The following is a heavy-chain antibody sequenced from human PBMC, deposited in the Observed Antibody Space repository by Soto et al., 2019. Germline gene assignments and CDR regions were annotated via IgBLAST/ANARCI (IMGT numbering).Heavy chain of an antibody. CDR1: GFTFSSYG. D-gene: IGHD5-12*01. Sequence: GGSLRLSCAASGFTFSSYGMHWVRQAPGKGLEWVAVISYDGSNKYYADSVKGRFTISRDNSKNTLYLQMNSLRAEDTAVYYCVIYLSGYDSVPYYFDYWGQGTLVTVSA. CDR2: ISYDGSNK. J-gene: IGHJ4*02. V-gene: IGHV3-30*03. CDR3: VIYLSGYDSVPYYFDY.